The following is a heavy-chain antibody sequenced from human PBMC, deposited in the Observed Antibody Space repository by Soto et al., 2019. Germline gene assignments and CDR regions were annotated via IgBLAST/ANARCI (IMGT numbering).Heavy chain of an antibody. Sequence: GGSLRLSCAASGVTFTSYAMSWVRQNPGKGLEWVSTISGSGAKTYYADSVKGRFTISRDNSKNTLYLQMNTLRVEDTAVYYCAKDSRLVWGYFDSWGRGTLVTVSS. CDR2: ISGSGAKT. CDR3: AKDSRLVWGYFDS. CDR1: GVTFTSYA. J-gene: IGHJ4*02. V-gene: IGHV3-23*01. D-gene: IGHD3-9*01.